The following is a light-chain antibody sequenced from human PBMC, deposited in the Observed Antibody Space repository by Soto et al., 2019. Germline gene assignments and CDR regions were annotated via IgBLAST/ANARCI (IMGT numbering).Light chain of an antibody. CDR1: SSNIGADYD. CDR2: NNN. J-gene: IGLJ1*01. CDR3: QSYDSSLSGSSV. Sequence: QSVLTQPPSVSGAPGQRVTISCTGSSSNIGADYDVHWYQQLPGTAPKLLIYNNNNRPSGVPDRFSGSKSGTSASLAITGLQAEDEADYYCQSYDSSLSGSSVFGTGTKSPS. V-gene: IGLV1-40*01.